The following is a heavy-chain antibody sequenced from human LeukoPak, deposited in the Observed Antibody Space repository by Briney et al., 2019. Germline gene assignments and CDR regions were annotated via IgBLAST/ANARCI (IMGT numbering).Heavy chain of an antibody. CDR2: ISSSSITI. CDR1: GFTFSSYS. V-gene: IGHV3-48*04. CDR3: ARDRGGSYSAIDY. J-gene: IGHJ4*02. Sequence: PGGPLRLSCAASGFTFSSYSLNWVRQAPGKGLEWVSFISSSSITIYYADSVKGRFTISRANAEKSLYLQMNSLRAEDTAVYDCARDRGGSYSAIDYWGQGTLVTVSS. D-gene: IGHD2-15*01.